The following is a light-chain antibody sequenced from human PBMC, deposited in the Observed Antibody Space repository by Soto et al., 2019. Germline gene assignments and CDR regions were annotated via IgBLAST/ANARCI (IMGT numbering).Light chain of an antibody. CDR2: NAS. Sequence: EIAMTQSPATLSLSPGQIATLSCRASQNVNSNLTGYHKKPGQAPRLVMFNASTRATDIPARFSGSGSGTQFTLTISSLQSEDFATYYCQHYNTLITFGQGTRLEIK. CDR3: QHYNTLIT. CDR1: QNVNSN. V-gene: IGKV3-15*01. J-gene: IGKJ2*01.